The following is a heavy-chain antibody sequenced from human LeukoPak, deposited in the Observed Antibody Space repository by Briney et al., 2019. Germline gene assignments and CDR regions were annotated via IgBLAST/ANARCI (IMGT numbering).Heavy chain of an antibody. CDR1: GGSISSYY. V-gene: IGHV4-59*01. Sequence: SETLSLTCTVSGGSISSYYWSWLRQPPGKGLEWIGYIYYSGSTNYNPSLKSRVTISVDTSKNQFSLKLSSVTAADTAVYYCARGLYDSSGSFDYWGQGTLVTVSS. D-gene: IGHD3-22*01. J-gene: IGHJ4*02. CDR3: ARGLYDSSGSFDY. CDR2: IYYSGST.